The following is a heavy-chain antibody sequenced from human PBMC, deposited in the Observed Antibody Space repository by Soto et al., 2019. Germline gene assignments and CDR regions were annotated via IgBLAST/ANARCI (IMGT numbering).Heavy chain of an antibody. CDR1: GGYISNLY. J-gene: IGHJ4*02. CDR2: IYYSGST. D-gene: IGHD3-3*01. CDR3: ARHQSPTMFGLVISYFDY. V-gene: IGHV4-39*01. Sequence: SQTLSLTCTVSGGYISNLYGIWISKKPGKGLEWIGSIYYSGSTYYTPSLKSRVTISVDTSKNRFSLKLRSVTAADTAVYYCARHQSPTMFGLVISYFDYWGQGTLVTVSS.